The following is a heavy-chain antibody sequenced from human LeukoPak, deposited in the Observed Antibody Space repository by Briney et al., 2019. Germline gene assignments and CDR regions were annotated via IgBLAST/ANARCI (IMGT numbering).Heavy chain of an antibody. Sequence: GGSLRLSCAASGFIFSSYSMNWVRQAPGKGLDWVGVIWFDGSNRYYADSVKGRFTISRDNSKNTLYLQVNSVRAEDTAVYYCARDTSGYYDYWGQGALVTVSS. J-gene: IGHJ4*02. D-gene: IGHD2-15*01. V-gene: IGHV3-33*08. CDR3: ARDTSGYYDY. CDR1: GFIFSSYS. CDR2: IWFDGSNR.